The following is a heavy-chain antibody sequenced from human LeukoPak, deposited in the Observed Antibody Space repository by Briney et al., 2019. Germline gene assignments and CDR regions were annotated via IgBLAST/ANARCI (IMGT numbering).Heavy chain of an antibody. D-gene: IGHD4/OR15-4a*01. J-gene: IGHJ4*02. V-gene: IGHV3-21*03. CDR1: GFTFSSYS. CDR2: ISSSSSYI. Sequence: GGSLRLSCAASGFTFSSYSMNWVRQAPGKGLEGVSSISSSSSYIFYADSVKGGFTISRDNAKKSLYMQMKRQRGEDTAVYSCPRALDPHADFGFHFWGPGTLVTVSS. CDR3: PRALDPHADFGFHF.